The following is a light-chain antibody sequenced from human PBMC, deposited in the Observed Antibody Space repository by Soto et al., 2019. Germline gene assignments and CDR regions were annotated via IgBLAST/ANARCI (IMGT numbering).Light chain of an antibody. CDR2: DAS. Sequence: EMVLTQSTATLSVSPGERATLSCRASQSVSSKLAWYQQKRGQAPRLLIYDASTRATDIPARFSGSGSGTEFILTISSLQSEDFAVYYCQQYNSWSLFGQGTKLEIK. V-gene: IGKV3-15*01. J-gene: IGKJ2*01. CDR1: QSVSSK. CDR3: QQYNSWSL.